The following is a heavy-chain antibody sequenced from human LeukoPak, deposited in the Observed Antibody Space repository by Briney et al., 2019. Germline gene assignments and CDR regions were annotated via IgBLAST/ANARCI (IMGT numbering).Heavy chain of an antibody. D-gene: IGHD6-19*01. J-gene: IGHJ4*02. Sequence: PGGSLRLSCAASGFTFDDHSMSWVRQVPGKGLEWVSGINWNGGSTGYADSVKGRFTISRDNAKNSLYLQMNSLRAEDTALYYCAGGDRNGWYFDYWGQGTLVTVSS. CDR2: INWNGGST. CDR1: GFTFDDHS. V-gene: IGHV3-20*04. CDR3: AGGDRNGWYFDY.